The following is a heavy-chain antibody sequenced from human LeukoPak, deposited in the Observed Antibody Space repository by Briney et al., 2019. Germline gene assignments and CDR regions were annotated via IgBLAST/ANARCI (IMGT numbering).Heavy chain of an antibody. J-gene: IGHJ4*02. CDR1: GFTFSSYA. Sequence: PGGSLRLSCAASGFTFSSYAMSWVRQAPGKGLEWVSATSGRGDSTYYGDSVKGRFTISRGNSKNTLYLQMNSLRAEDTAVYYCAKTRPLDSSSWSHGDYWGQGTLVTVSS. CDR3: AKTRPLDSSSWSHGDY. CDR2: TSGRGDST. V-gene: IGHV3-23*01. D-gene: IGHD6-13*01.